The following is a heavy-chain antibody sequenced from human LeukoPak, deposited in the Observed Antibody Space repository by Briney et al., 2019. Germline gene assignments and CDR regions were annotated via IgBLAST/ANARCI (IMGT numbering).Heavy chain of an antibody. J-gene: IGHJ3*02. CDR1: GASISSSY. V-gene: IGHV4-59*01. D-gene: IGHD3-22*01. Sequence: SETLSLTCTVSGASISSSYWSWVRQPPGKRLEWIGFIHYNGNTNSNPSLKSRVTISVDTSKNQFSLKLTSVTAADTAVYYCVRGNYDNRGYSNAFDIWGQGAMVTVSS. CDR2: IHYNGNT. CDR3: VRGNYDNRGYSNAFDI.